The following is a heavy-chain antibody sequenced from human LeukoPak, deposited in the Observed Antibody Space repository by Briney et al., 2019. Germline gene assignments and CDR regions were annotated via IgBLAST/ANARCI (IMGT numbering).Heavy chain of an antibody. CDR3: TRQNGAYFDSSRYYYFDY. CDR1: GFTFSSYW. D-gene: IGHD3-22*01. Sequence: GSLRLSCAASGFTFSSYWMSWVRQPPGKGLEWIGSIYYGGNTYYNPSLKSRVTISVDTSKNQFSLKLSSVTAADTAVYFCTRQNGAYFDSSRYYYFDYWGQGTLVTVSS. J-gene: IGHJ4*02. V-gene: IGHV4-39*01. CDR2: IYYGGNT.